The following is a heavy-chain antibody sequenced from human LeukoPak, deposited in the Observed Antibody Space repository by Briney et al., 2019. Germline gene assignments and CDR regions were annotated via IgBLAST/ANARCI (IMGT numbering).Heavy chain of an antibody. V-gene: IGHV4-34*01. Sequence: PSETLSLTCTVYGGSFSGYYWSWIRQPPGKGLEWIGEINHSGSTNYNPSLKSRVTISVDTSKNQFSLKLSSVTAADTAVYYCAREIAARPGYDYWGQGTLVTVSS. J-gene: IGHJ4*02. D-gene: IGHD6-6*01. CDR3: AREIAARPGYDY. CDR1: GGSFSGYY. CDR2: INHSGST.